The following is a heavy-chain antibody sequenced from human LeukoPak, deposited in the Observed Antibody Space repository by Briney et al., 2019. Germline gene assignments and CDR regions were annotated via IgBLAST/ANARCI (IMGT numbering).Heavy chain of an antibody. CDR2: ITNSGRDA. J-gene: IGHJ4*02. CDR1: GFTFSDHY. V-gene: IGHV3-11*06. Sequence: GGSLRLSCAASGFTFSDHYMTWIRQAPGKGLEWVSYITNSGRDADYSDSVRGRFTTSRDNAKNSLYLQMNSLRAEDTAVYYCARGYGNYGYWGQGTLVTVSS. CDR3: ARGYGNYGY. D-gene: IGHD4-11*01.